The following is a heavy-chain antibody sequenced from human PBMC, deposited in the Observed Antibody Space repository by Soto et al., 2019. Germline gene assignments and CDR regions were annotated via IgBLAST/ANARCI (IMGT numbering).Heavy chain of an antibody. J-gene: IGHJ2*01. D-gene: IGHD3-16*01. CDR2: IWSDGTNE. Sequence: QVQLVESGGGVVQPGGSLRLSCAASGFTFSNYGLDWVRQAPGKGLEWVAVIWSDGTNEYYADSVKGRFTISRDNSENTLYLQMNSLRAEDTAVYYCARYHSGGGSISEDGYCALWGRGTRVTVSS. CDR3: ARYHSGGGSISEDGYCAL. CDR1: GFTFSNYG. V-gene: IGHV3-33*01.